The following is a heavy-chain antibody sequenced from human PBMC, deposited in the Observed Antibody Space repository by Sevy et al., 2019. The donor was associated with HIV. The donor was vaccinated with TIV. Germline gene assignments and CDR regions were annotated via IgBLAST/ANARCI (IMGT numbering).Heavy chain of an antibody. CDR1: GFSFSSYG. D-gene: IGHD3-16*01. J-gene: IGHJ4*02. V-gene: IGHV3-30*02. CDR3: VKEGGGEGGDH. Sequence: GGSLRLSCAASGFSFSSYGMHWVRQAPGKGLEWMSYIQYDGSNKDYADSVKGRFTISRDNSKNPLYLKMNSMRVEETVVFYWVKEGGGEGGDHWGQGTLVTVSS. CDR2: IQYDGSNK.